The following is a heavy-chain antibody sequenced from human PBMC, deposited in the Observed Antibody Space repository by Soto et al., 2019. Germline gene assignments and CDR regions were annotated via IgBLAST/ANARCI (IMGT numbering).Heavy chain of an antibody. D-gene: IGHD5-12*01. CDR2: TYYRSKWYS. Sequence: QTLSLTCAISGDSVSSESATWNWIRQSPSRGLEWLGRTYYRSKWYSDYAVSVKSRITINPDTSKNQFSLQLNSVTPEDTAVYYCARGIGYSGYDYPLGYNWFDPWGQGTLVTVSS. J-gene: IGHJ5*02. CDR3: ARGIGYSGYDYPLGYNWFDP. CDR1: GDSVSSESAT. V-gene: IGHV6-1*01.